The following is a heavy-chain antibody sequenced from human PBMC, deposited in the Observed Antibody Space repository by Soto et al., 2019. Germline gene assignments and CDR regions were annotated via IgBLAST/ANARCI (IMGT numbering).Heavy chain of an antibody. V-gene: IGHV4-31*03. Sequence: SETLSLTCTVSGGSIISGGYYWSWIRQHPGKGLEWIGYIYYSGSTYYNPSLKSRVTISVDTSKNQFSLKLSSVTAADTAVYYCARAHITMVRGVIIYYYGMDVWGQGTTVTVSS. CDR2: IYYSGST. D-gene: IGHD3-10*01. J-gene: IGHJ6*02. CDR3: ARAHITMVRGVIIYYYGMDV. CDR1: GGSIISGGYY.